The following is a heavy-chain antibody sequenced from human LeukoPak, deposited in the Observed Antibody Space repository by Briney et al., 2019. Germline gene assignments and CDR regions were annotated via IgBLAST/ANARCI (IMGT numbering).Heavy chain of an antibody. Sequence: SETLSLTCAVYGGSFSGYYWGWIRQPPGKGLEWIGSIYHSGSTYYNPSLKSRVTISVDTSKNQFSLKLSSVTAADTAVYYCARGDRPSSSGPTWGVFDYWGQGTLVTVSS. CDR2: IYHSGST. CDR1: GGSFSGYY. D-gene: IGHD3-22*01. J-gene: IGHJ4*02. CDR3: ARGDRPSSSGPTWGVFDY. V-gene: IGHV4-38-2*01.